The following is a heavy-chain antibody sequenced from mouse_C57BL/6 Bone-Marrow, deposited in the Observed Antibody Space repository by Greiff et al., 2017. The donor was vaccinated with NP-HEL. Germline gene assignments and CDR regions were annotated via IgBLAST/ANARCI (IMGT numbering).Heavy chain of an antibody. CDR2: IYPGDGDT. CDR3: ARRNLITTVVAHWYFDV. D-gene: IGHD1-1*01. CDR1: GYAFSSSW. J-gene: IGHJ1*03. Sequence: QVQLQQSGPELVKPGASVKISCKASGYAFSSSWMNWVKQRPGKGLEWIGRIYPGDGDTNYNGKFKGKATLTADKSSSTAYMQLSSLTSEDSAVYFCARRNLITTVVAHWYFDVWGTGTTVTVSS. V-gene: IGHV1-82*01.